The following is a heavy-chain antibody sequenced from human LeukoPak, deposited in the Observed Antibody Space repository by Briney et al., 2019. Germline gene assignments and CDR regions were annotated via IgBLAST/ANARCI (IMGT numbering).Heavy chain of an antibody. CDR2: IIPIFGTA. V-gene: IGHV1-69*13. CDR3: ARCRDYYGSGRNYYYMDV. J-gene: IGHJ6*03. D-gene: IGHD3-10*01. Sequence: SVKVSCKASGGTFSSYAISWVRQAPGQGLEWMGGIIPIFGTANYAQKFQGRVTITADESTSTAYMELSSLRSEDTAVCYCARCRDYYGSGRNYYYMDVWGKGTTVTVSS. CDR1: GGTFSSYA.